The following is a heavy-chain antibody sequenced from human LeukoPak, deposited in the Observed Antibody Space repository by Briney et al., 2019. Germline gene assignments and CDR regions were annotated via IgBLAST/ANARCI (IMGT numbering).Heavy chain of an antibody. CDR2: ISSSGSTI. J-gene: IGHJ4*02. V-gene: IGHV3-11*01. Sequence: PEGSLRLSCAASGFTFSDSYMSWIRQAPGKGLEWVSYISSSGSTIYCADSVKGRFTISRDNAKNSLYLQMNSLRAEDTAVYYCARAGPNILGFDYWGQGTLVTVSS. CDR3: ARAGPNILGFDY. CDR1: GFTFSDSY. D-gene: IGHD5-12*01.